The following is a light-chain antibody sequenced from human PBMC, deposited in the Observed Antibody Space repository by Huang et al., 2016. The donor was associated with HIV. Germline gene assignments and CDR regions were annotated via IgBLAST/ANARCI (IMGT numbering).Light chain of an antibody. CDR1: KGIADS. Sequence: DIQMTQSPSSLSAYVGVIVTITCRASKGIADSLAWYQHKAGKPPNLLVYVASRLESGVQARLRGSGSETDFALTISSLQPEDSATYYCQQYFSPLRTFGQGTKVEIK. J-gene: IGKJ1*01. CDR2: VAS. V-gene: IGKV1-NL1*01. CDR3: QQYFSPLRT.